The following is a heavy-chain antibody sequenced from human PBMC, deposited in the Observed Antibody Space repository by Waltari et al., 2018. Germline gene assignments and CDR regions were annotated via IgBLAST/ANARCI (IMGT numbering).Heavy chain of an antibody. J-gene: IGHJ4*02. CDR3: AKGTGGLGWEPPDS. CDR2: LSDVGSNT. V-gene: IGHV3-23*01. CDR1: GFTFSNFA. D-gene: IGHD1-26*01. Sequence: EVQLLESGGGFVQPGGSLRLSCAASGFTFSNFAMSWVRQAPGKGLEWVSALSDVGSNTYFADSVKGRFTISRDNSKNTLYLQMNSLRDEDTALYCCAKGTGGLGWEPPDSWGQGTLVTVSS.